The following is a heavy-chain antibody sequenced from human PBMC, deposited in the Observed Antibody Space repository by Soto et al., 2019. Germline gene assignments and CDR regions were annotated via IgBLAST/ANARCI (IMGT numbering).Heavy chain of an antibody. CDR2: MFYSGLT. J-gene: IGHJ6*02. CDR1: GYSVTSSDYY. Sequence: SETLSLTCSVSGYSVTSSDYYWAWIRQPPGKGLEWIGGMFYSGLTYYNPSLKSRVTLSVDTSKNQFSVRLNSVTAADTAVYYCAPLSVSLSGPYGIHVWGQGTTVTVSS. D-gene: IGHD2-15*01. V-gene: IGHV4-39*01. CDR3: APLSVSLSGPYGIHV.